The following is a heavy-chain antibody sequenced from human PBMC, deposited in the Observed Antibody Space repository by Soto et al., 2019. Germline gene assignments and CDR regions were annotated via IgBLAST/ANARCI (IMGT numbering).Heavy chain of an antibody. D-gene: IGHD3-3*01. Sequence: QVQLVQSGAEVKKPGASVKVSCKASGYTFTSYAMHWVRQAPGQRLEWMGWINAGNGNTKYSQKFQGRVTITRDTSASTAYMELSSLRSDDTAVYYCARCTYDFWSGYSPNDAFDIWGQGTMVTVSS. CDR3: ARCTYDFWSGYSPNDAFDI. J-gene: IGHJ3*02. CDR2: INAGNGNT. CDR1: GYTFTSYA. V-gene: IGHV1-3*01.